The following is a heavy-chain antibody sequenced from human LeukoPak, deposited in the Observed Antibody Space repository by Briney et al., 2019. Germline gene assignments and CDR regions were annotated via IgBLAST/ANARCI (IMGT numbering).Heavy chain of an antibody. J-gene: IGHJ4*02. Sequence: GGSLRLSCAVSGFTFCDYYMTWIRQAPGKGLEWVSYISSSSTYTNYADSVKGRFTISRDNAKNSLYLQMNSPRAEDTAVYYCARERIYSSGWYLIDYWGQGTLVTVSS. CDR2: ISSSSTYT. CDR3: ARERIYSSGWYLIDY. V-gene: IGHV3-11*05. D-gene: IGHD6-19*01. CDR1: GFTFCDYY.